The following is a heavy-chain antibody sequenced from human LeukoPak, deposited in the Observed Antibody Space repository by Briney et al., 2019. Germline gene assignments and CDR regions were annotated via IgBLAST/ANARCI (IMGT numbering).Heavy chain of an antibody. V-gene: IGHV3-7*01. CDR3: ARLPPGWGAFDI. CDR2: IKEDGSEK. J-gene: IGHJ3*02. CDR1: GFTFSSYW. D-gene: IGHD1-26*01. Sequence: PGGSLRLSCAASGFTFSSYWMTWVRQAPGKGLEWVANIKEDGSEKYYVDSLKGRFTISRDNAKNSLFLQMNSLRAEDTAVYYCARLPPGWGAFDIWGQGTMVTVSS.